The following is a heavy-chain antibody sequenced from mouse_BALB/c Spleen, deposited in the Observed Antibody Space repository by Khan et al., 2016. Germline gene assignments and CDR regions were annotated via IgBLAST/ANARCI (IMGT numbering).Heavy chain of an antibody. CDR1: GFSLIAYG. J-gene: IGHJ4*01. V-gene: IGHV2-6-7*01. CDR3: ARDGWGYYAMDY. D-gene: IGHD2-2*01. CDR2: IWGDGTT. Sequence: VQLQESGPGLVAPSQSLSITCTVSGFSLIAYGVNWVRQPPGKSLEWLGMIWGDGTTDYNSALKSRLNITKDNFKSQVFLKMNSLQTDDTARYYCARDGWGYYAMDYWGQGTSVTVSS.